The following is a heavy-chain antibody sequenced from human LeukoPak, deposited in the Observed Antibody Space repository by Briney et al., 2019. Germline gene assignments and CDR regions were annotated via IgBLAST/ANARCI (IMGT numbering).Heavy chain of an antibody. J-gene: IGHJ4*02. CDR2: INHSGSA. V-gene: IGHV4-34*01. D-gene: IGHD2-2*02. CDR1: GGSFTGYC. CDR3: ARTGGPCSTTTCYRRGRLDY. Sequence: SETLSLTCGVFGGSFTGYCWSWIRQPPGKGLEWIGEINHSGSASYNPSLKSRVTISVDTSKNQFSLNLNSVTAADTAIYYCARTGGPCSTTTCYRRGRLDYWGQGILVTVSS.